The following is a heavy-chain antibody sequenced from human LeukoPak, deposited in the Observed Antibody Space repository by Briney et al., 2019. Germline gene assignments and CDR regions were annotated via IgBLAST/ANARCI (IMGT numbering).Heavy chain of an antibody. CDR3: ARATYYYDRSGRHNWFDP. D-gene: IGHD3-22*01. Sequence: SETLSLTCAVYGGSFSGYYWSWIRQPPGKGLEWIGEINHSGSTNYNPSLKSRVTISVDTSKNQFSLKLSSVTAADTAVYYCARATYYYDRSGRHNWFDPWGQESLVTVSA. CDR1: GGSFSGYY. J-gene: IGHJ5*02. CDR2: INHSGST. V-gene: IGHV4-34*01.